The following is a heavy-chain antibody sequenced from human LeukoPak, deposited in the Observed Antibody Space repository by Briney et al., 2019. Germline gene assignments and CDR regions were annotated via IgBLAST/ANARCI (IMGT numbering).Heavy chain of an antibody. D-gene: IGHD2-2*01. CDR1: GGSFSGYY. CDR3: ARGRHCSSTSCYFVWLDP. Sequence: SETLSLTCAVYGGSFSGYYWSWIRQPPGKGLEWIGEINHSGSTNYNPSLKSRVTISVDTSKNQFSLKLSSVTAADTAVYYCARGRHCSSTSCYFVWLDPWGQGTLVTVSS. J-gene: IGHJ5*02. CDR2: INHSGST. V-gene: IGHV4-34*01.